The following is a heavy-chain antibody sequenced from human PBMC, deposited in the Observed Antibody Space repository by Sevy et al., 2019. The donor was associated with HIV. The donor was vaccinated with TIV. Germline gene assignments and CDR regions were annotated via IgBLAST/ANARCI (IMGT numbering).Heavy chain of an antibody. Sequence: GGSLRLSCAASGFTFSNAWMSWVRQAPGKGLEWVGRIKSKTDGGTTDYAVPVKGKFTIERDDSKNTLYLQMNSLKTEDTSVYYCTTDRDGYNYYFDYWGQGTLVTVSS. CDR2: IKSKTDGGTT. D-gene: IGHD5-12*01. CDR1: GFTFSNAW. J-gene: IGHJ4*02. CDR3: TTDRDGYNYYFDY. V-gene: IGHV3-15*01.